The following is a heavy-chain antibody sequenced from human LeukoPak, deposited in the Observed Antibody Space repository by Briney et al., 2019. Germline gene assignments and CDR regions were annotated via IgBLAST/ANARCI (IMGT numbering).Heavy chain of an antibody. J-gene: IGHJ3*02. CDR2: ISGIGGST. CDR3: AKGGYSSGWHDAFDI. D-gene: IGHD6-19*01. Sequence: GGSLRLSCAASVFTFSSYAMSWVRQAPGKGLEWVSAISGIGGSTYYADSVKGRFTISRDNSKNTLYLQMNSLRAEDTAVYYCAKGGYSSGWHDAFDIWGQGTMVTVSS. V-gene: IGHV3-23*01. CDR1: VFTFSSYA.